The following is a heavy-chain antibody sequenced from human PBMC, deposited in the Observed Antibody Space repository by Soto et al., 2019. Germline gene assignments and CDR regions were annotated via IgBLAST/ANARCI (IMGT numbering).Heavy chain of an antibody. V-gene: IGHV3-11*01. D-gene: IGHD3-9*01. J-gene: IGHJ5*02. Sequence: GGSLRLSCAASGFTFSDYYMSWIRQAPGKGLEWVSYISSSGSTIYYADSVKGRFTTSRDNAKNSLYLQMNSLRAEDTAVYYCAREGPYYDILTGTFDPWGQGTLVTVSS. CDR3: AREGPYYDILTGTFDP. CDR1: GFTFSDYY. CDR2: ISSSGSTI.